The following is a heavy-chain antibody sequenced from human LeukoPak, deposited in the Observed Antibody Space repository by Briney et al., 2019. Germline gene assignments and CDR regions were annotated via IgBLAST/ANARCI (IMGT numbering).Heavy chain of an antibody. J-gene: IGHJ6*03. V-gene: IGHV3-48*01. CDR2: ISSSSSTI. CDR1: GFTFSSYS. D-gene: IGHD3-10*01. Sequence: GALRLSCAASGFTFSSYSMNWVRQAPGKGLEWVSYISSSSSTIYYADSVKGRFTISRDNAKNSLYLQMNSLRAEDTAVYYCARDTKLLICYYYMDVWGKGTTVTVSS. CDR3: ARDTKLLICYYYMDV.